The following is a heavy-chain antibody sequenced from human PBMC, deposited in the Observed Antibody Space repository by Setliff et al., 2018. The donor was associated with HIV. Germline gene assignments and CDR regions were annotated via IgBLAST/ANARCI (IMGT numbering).Heavy chain of an antibody. J-gene: IGHJ3*02. CDR3: NFALDAFDI. Sequence: ASVKVSCKASGYTLTTFGISWVRQAPGQRLEWMGWINAGNGNTKYSQKFQGRVTMNRDTSTSTVYMELSSLRSEDTAVYYCNFALDAFDIWGQGTMVTVSS. CDR1: GYTLTTFG. V-gene: IGHV1-3*01. CDR2: INAGNGNT.